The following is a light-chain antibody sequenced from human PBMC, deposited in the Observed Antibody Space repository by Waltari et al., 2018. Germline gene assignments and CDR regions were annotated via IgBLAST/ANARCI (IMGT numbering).Light chain of an antibody. CDR2: VNSDGSH. Sequence: QLVLTQSPSASASLGASVRLTCTLDSGHSSNIIAWHQQQPEKGPRYLMKVNSDGSHSKGDGIPDRFSGSGSGAERYLTIASVQSEDEADYDCQTGGHGTWVFGGGTKLTVL. CDR1: SGHSSNI. V-gene: IGLV4-69*01. CDR3: QTGGHGTWV. J-gene: IGLJ3*02.